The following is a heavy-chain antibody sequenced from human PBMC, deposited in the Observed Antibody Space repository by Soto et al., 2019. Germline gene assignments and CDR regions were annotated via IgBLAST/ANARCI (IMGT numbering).Heavy chain of an antibody. J-gene: IGHJ4*02. Sequence: SETLSLTCTVCGGSISSSSYYWGWIRQPPGKRLEWIGSIYYSGSTYYNPSLKSRVTISVDTSKNQFSLKLNSVTAADSAVYFCARLEGLATISYYFDFWGPGALVTVSS. D-gene: IGHD3-9*01. CDR3: ARLEGLATISYYFDF. CDR2: IYYSGST. V-gene: IGHV4-39*01. CDR1: GGSISSSSYY.